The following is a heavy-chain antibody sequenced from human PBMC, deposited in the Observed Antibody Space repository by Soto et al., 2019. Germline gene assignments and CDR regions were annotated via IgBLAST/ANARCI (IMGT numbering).Heavy chain of an antibody. CDR3: ARRVAGVNYHDAFDI. CDR2: INHSGST. V-gene: IGHV4-34*01. J-gene: IGHJ3*02. D-gene: IGHD6-19*01. Sequence: SETLSLTCAVYGGSFSGYYWSWIRQPPGKGLEWIGEINHSGSTNYNPSLKSRVTISVDTSKNQFSLKLSSVTAADTAVYYCARRVAGVNYHDAFDIWGQGTMVTVSS. CDR1: GGSFSGYY.